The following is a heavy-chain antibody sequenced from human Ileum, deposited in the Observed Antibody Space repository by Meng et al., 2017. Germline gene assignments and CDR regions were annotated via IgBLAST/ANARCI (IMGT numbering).Heavy chain of an antibody. CDR3: ASGSGSLDY. D-gene: IGHD3-3*01. CDR2: TYYRSKWYS. J-gene: IGHJ4*02. CDR1: GGSVSSNIAA. V-gene: IGHV6-1*01. Sequence: QVQLQQSGPGSVKASQTFSLTCAVSGGSVSSNIAAWNWIRQSPLRGLEWLGRTYYRSKWYSEYAVSVKSRISITPDTSKNQFSLQMNSVTPEDTAVYYCASGSGSLDYWGPGTLVTVSS.